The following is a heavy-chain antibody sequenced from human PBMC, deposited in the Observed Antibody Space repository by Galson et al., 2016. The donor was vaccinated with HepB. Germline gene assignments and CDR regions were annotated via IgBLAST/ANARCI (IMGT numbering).Heavy chain of an antibody. CDR1: GGSVSNNSHY. D-gene: IGHD6-13*01. Sequence: ETLSLTCAVSGGSVSNNSHYWTWIRQPPGKGLERIGYIYYSGSAMYNPSLRSRVSISIDTSENQVSLLVRSVTAADTAVYYCASSTAAGSLFYYYYGMDVWGQGTTVTVSS. CDR2: IYYSGSA. V-gene: IGHV4-61*01. J-gene: IGHJ6*02. CDR3: ASSTAAGSLFYYYYGMDV.